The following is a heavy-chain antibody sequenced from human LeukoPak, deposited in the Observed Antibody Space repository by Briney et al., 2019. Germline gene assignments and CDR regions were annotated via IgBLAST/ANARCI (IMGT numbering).Heavy chain of an antibody. CDR1: GVSTTNGIYY. Sequence: SGPTLVNPSETLSLTCTVSGVSTTNGIYYWAWIRQPPGKGLEWIGSVHNVGSTCYSLSLRSRVTMSIDTSKNQFSLRLNSVTAADTAVYYCARHAEYNSGWHFYLDHWGQGILVTVSS. D-gene: IGHD6-19*01. CDR3: ARHAEYNSGWHFYLDH. J-gene: IGHJ4*02. CDR2: VHNVGST. V-gene: IGHV4-39*01.